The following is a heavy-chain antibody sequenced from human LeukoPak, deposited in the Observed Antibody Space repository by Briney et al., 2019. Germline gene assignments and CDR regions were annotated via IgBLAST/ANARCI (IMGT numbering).Heavy chain of an antibody. CDR1: GGSISSYY. J-gene: IGHJ6*02. D-gene: IGHD4-17*01. CDR2: IYYSGST. V-gene: IGHV4-59*08. Sequence: SETLSLTCTVSGGSISSYYWSWIRQPPGKGLEWIGYIYYSGSTNYNPSLKSRVTISVDTSKNQFSLKLSSVTAADTAVYYCARTTVTTVTWGMDVWGQGTTATVSS. CDR3: ARTTVTTVTWGMDV.